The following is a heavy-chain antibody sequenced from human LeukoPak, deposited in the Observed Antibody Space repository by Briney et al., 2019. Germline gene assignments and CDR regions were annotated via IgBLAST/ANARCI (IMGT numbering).Heavy chain of an antibody. CDR1: GYTFTGYY. CDR3: ARHSGANYCDSSGYSDY. V-gene: IGHV1-2*02. Sequence: ASVKVSCKASGYTFTGYYMHWVRQAPGQGLEWMGWINPNSGGTNYAQKFQGRVTMTRDTSISTAYMELSRLRSGDTAVYYCARHSGANYCDSSGYSDYWGQGTLVTVSS. J-gene: IGHJ4*02. D-gene: IGHD3-22*01. CDR2: INPNSGGT.